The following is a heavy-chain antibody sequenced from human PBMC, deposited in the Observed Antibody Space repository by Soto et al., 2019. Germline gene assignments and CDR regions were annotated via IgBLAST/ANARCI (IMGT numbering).Heavy chain of an antibody. Sequence: ASVKVSCKVSGYTLTELSMHWVRQAPGKGLEWMGGFDPEDGETIYAQKFQGRVTMTEDTSTDTAYMELSSLRSEDTAVYYCATDAPGIAARLPYYYGMDVRGQGTTVTVSS. D-gene: IGHD6-6*01. CDR1: GYTLTELS. CDR2: FDPEDGET. J-gene: IGHJ6*02. V-gene: IGHV1-24*01. CDR3: ATDAPGIAARLPYYYGMDV.